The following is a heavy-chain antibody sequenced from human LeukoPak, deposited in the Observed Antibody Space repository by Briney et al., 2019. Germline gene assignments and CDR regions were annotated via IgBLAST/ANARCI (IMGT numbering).Heavy chain of an antibody. J-gene: IGHJ4*02. Sequence: PSETLSLTCTVSGGSISSGGYYWNWIRQHPGKGLEWIGYIYYSGSTYYNPSLKSRVTISVDTSKNQFSLKLSSVTAADTAVYYCARVTICGGDCYKFDYWGQGTLVTVSS. CDR1: GGSISSGGYY. D-gene: IGHD2-21*02. CDR2: IYYSGST. CDR3: ARVTICGGDCYKFDY. V-gene: IGHV4-31*03.